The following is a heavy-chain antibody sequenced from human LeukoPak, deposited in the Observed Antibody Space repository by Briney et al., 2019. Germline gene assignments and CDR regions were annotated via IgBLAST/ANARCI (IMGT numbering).Heavy chain of an antibody. CDR3: ARDQGSMIVVRTTTWFFDL. J-gene: IGHJ2*01. Sequence: PGGSLRLSCAASGFTFSNYWMSWVRQAPGKGLEWLANINQDGSEIYYVDSVKGRFTISRDNGKNSLYLQINSLRADETAVYYCARDQGSMIVVRTTTWFFDLWGRGTLVTVSS. D-gene: IGHD3-22*01. V-gene: IGHV3-7*01. CDR1: GFTFSNYW. CDR2: INQDGSEI.